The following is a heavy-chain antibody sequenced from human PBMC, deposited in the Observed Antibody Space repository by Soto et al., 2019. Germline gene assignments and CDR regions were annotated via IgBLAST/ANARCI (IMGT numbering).Heavy chain of an antibody. CDR3: ACYDFWSGIGGYYYGMDV. J-gene: IGHJ6*02. CDR1: GYTFTSYY. CDR2: INPSGGST. V-gene: IGHV1-46*01. D-gene: IGHD3-3*01. Sequence: GASVKVSCKASGYTFTSYYMHWVRQAPGQGLEWMGIINPSGGSTSCAQKFQGRVTMTRDTSTSTVYMELSSLRSEDTAVYYCACYDFWSGIGGYYYGMDVWGQGTTLTVYS.